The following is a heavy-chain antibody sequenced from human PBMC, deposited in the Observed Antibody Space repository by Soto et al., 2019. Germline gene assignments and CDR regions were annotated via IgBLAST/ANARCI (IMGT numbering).Heavy chain of an antibody. D-gene: IGHD2-21*02. V-gene: IGHV3-48*03. J-gene: IGHJ4*02. CDR3: ATEELCGADCYFFKH. CDR1: GFNLRNYE. CDR2: ISGSNNNI. Sequence: GSLRLSCAVSGFNLRNYEMNWVRQVPGKGLEWISKISGSNNNIYYADSVQGRFTISRDNANNVLFLQMNSLRAEDTATCHCATEELCGADCYFFKHWGQGTLVTVSS.